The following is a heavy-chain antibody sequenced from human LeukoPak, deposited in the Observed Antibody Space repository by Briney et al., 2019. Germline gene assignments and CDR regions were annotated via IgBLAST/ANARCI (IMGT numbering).Heavy chain of an antibody. CDR1: GFTFSTYA. CDR3: ATDRPPLDY. V-gene: IGHV3-30*01. J-gene: IGHJ4*02. Sequence: GGSLRLSCAASGFTFSTYAMHWVRQAPGKGLEWLTLISYDGRNIQYADSVKGRFTISRDNSRNTLYLQMNDPRPEDTAVYYCATDRPPLDYWGQGTLVTVSS. CDR2: ISYDGRNI.